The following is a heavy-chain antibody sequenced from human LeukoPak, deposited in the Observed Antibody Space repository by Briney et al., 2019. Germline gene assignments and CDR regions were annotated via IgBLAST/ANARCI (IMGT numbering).Heavy chain of an antibody. CDR3: ARDRAGLGHD. CDR1: GYTFTSYY. D-gene: IGHD1-26*01. CDR2: INPSSGST. J-gene: IGHJ4*02. V-gene: IGHV1-46*01. Sequence: ASVKVSCKASGYTFTSYYMHWVRQAPGQGLEWMGIINPSSGSTSYAQKFQGRVTMTRDTSTSTVYMELSSLRSDDTAVYYCARDRAGLGHDWGQGTLVTVSS.